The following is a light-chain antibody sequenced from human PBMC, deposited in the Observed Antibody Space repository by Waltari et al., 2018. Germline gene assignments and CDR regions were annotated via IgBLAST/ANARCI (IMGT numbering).Light chain of an antibody. Sequence: DVVMTQSPLSLPITTGQPASISCRSSQSLVHSNGNTYLSWYQQKPGQPPRLLIYQVSNRYSGVPDRFSGRGAGTDFTLKISRVEAEDVGVYYCGQGAHRPYSFCQGPKVEIK. CDR2: QVS. J-gene: IGKJ2*03. CDR1: QSLVHSNGNTY. CDR3: GQGAHRPYS. V-gene: IGKV2-30*02.